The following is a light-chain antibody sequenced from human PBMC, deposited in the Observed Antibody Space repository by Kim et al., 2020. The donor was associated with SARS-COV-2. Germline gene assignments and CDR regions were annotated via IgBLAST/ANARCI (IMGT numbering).Light chain of an antibody. J-gene: IGKJ1*01. Sequence: AIRMTQSPSSLSASMGDRVTITCRASQAIGSSLAWYQQKPGKAPELLIYAASSLQSGVPSRFSGSGSGTDFTLTISSLQPEDFATYYCQQYYDYPPTFGQGTRVDIK. V-gene: IGKV1-8*01. CDR1: QAIGSS. CDR3: QQYYDYPPT. CDR2: AAS.